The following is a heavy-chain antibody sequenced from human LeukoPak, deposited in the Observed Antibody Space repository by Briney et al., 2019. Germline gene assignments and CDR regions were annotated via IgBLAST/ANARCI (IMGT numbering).Heavy chain of an antibody. CDR1: GFTFDDHG. V-gene: IGHV3-23*01. Sequence: GRSLRLSCAASGFTFDDHGMHWVRQAPGKGLEWVSAISGSGGSTYYADSVKGRFTISRDNSKNTLYLQMNSLRAEDTAVHYCAKATDYGDYGGWIDPWGQGTLVTVSS. D-gene: IGHD4-17*01. CDR2: ISGSGGST. CDR3: AKATDYGDYGGWIDP. J-gene: IGHJ5*02.